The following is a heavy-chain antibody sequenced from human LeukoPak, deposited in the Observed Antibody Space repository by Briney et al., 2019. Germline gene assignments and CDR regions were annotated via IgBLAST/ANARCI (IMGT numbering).Heavy chain of an antibody. V-gene: IGHV1-2*06. CDR2: INPNSGGT. CDR3: ARVGRLLQDWYFDL. J-gene: IGHJ2*01. Sequence: ASVKVSCKASGYTFTGYYMHWVRQAPGQGLEWMGRINPNSGGTNYAQKFQGRVTMTRDTSISTAYMEPSRLRSDDTAVYYCARVGRLLQDWYFDLWGRGTLVTVSS. D-gene: IGHD5-24*01. CDR1: GYTFTGYY.